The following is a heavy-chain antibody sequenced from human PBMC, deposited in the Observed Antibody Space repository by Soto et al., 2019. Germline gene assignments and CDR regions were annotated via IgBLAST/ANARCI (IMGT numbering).Heavy chain of an antibody. J-gene: IGHJ4*02. CDR2: IYWDNDK. V-gene: IGHV2-5*02. CDR1: GFSLSTTGVG. D-gene: IGHD3-10*01. CDR3: ARSLWFGELH. Sequence: QITLKESGPTLVKPTQTLTLTCSFSGFSLSTTGVGVGWIRQSPGKALEWIANIYWDNDKRYSPSLKSRVTITKDTSKNQVVLTVTNMDPVDTGTYYCARSLWFGELHWGQGALVTVSS.